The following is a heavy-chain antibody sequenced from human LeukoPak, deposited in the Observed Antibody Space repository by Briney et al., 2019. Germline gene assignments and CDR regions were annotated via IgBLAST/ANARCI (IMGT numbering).Heavy chain of an antibody. V-gene: IGHV1-2*02. CDR1: GYTFTGYY. CDR3: ARDFVGSTVWPGWFDP. D-gene: IGHD2-2*01. Sequence: ASVKVSCKASGYTFTGYYMHWVRQAPGQGLEWMGWINPNSGGTNYAQKFQGRVTMTRDTSISTAYMELSSLRSDDTAVYYCARDFVGSTVWPGWFDPWGQGTLVTVSS. CDR2: INPNSGGT. J-gene: IGHJ5*02.